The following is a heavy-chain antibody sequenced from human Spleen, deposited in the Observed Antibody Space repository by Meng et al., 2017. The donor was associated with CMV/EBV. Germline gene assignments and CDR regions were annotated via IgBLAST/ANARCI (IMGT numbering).Heavy chain of an antibody. CDR3: ARDLFQLSPYYYYGMDV. D-gene: IGHD2/OR15-2a*01. J-gene: IGHJ6*02. CDR1: GFTFSSYW. Sequence: GGSLRLSCAASGFTFSSYWMHWVRQAPGKGLEWVAVISYDGSNKYYADSVKGRFTISRDNSKNTLYLQMNSLRAEDTAVYYCARDLFQLSPYYYYGMDVWGQGTTVTVSS. CDR2: ISYDGSNK. V-gene: IGHV3-30-3*01.